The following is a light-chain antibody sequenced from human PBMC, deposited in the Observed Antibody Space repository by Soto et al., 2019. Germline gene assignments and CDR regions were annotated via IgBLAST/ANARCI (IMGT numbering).Light chain of an antibody. V-gene: IGKV1-33*01. CDR3: QQYDNLPPGLT. Sequence: DTQMTQSPSSLSASVGDRVTITCQASQDISNYLNWYQQKPGKAPKLLIYDASNLETGVPSRFSGSGSGTDFTFTISSLQPEDIATYYCQQYDNLPPGLTFGGGTKVEIK. CDR1: QDISNY. CDR2: DAS. J-gene: IGKJ4*01.